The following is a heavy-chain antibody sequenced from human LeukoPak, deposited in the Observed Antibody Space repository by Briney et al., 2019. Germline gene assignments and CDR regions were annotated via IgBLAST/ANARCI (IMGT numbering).Heavy chain of an antibody. CDR3: ARDDTGYSSSWSQIYYYYYYYMDV. CDR1: GFTFSSYW. CDR2: IKQDGSEK. V-gene: IGHV3-7*01. J-gene: IGHJ6*03. Sequence: PGGSLRLSCAASGFTFSSYWMSWVRQAPGKGLEWVANIKQDGSEKYYVDSVKGRFTISRDNAKNSLYLQMNSLRAEDTAVYYCARDDTGYSSSWSQIYYYYYYYMDVWGKGTTVTVSS. D-gene: IGHD6-13*01.